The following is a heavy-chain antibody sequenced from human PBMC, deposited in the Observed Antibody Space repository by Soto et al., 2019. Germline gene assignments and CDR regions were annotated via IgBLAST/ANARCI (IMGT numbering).Heavy chain of an antibody. CDR3: ANVPIWCSSTSCYTEGFDY. CDR2: ISAGGST. CDR1: GFTFSDYA. Sequence: GGSLRLSCTASGFTFSDYAMSWVRQPPGKGLEWVSVISAGGSTYYADSVKGRFTVSRANSKNTLYLQMNSLRAEDTAVYYCANVPIWCSSTSCYTEGFDYWGQGTLVTVSS. D-gene: IGHD2-2*02. V-gene: IGHV3-23*01. J-gene: IGHJ4*02.